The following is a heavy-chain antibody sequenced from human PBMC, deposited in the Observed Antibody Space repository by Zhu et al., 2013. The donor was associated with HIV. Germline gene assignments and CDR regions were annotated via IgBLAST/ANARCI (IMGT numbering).Heavy chain of an antibody. CDR2: ISAYNGNT. J-gene: IGHJ4*02. D-gene: IGHD4-17*01. CDR3: ARDMTTVTPGYFDY. CDR1: RYTFISYG. Sequence: LVQSGAEVKVSCKASRYTFISYGINWVRQAPGQGLEWMGWISAYNGNTNYAQKLQGRVTMTTDTSTSTAYMELRSLRSDDTAVYYCARDMTTVTPGYFDYWGQGTLVTVSS. V-gene: IGHV1-18*01.